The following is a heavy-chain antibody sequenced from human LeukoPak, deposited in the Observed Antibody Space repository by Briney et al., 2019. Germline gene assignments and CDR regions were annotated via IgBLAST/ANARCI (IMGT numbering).Heavy chain of an antibody. D-gene: IGHD5-12*01. CDR3: ARPRVVATRSYYFDY. CDR1: GYSFPSYW. J-gene: IGHJ4*02. CDR2: IYPGDSDT. Sequence: GESLKISCKGSGYSFPSYWFGWVRQMPGKGLEWMGIIYPGDSDTRYSPSFQGQVTISADKSISTAYLQWSSLKASDTAMYYCARPRVVATRSYYFDYWGQGTLVTVSS. V-gene: IGHV5-51*01.